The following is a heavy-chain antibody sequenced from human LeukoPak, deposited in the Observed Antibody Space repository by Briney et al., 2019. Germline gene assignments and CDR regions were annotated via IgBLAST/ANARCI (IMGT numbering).Heavy chain of an antibody. CDR2: INPNSGGT. J-gene: IGHJ4*02. CDR1: GYTFTGYY. D-gene: IGHD3-9*01. V-gene: IGHV1-2*02. Sequence: GASVKVSCKASGYTFTGYYMHWVRQAPGQGLEWMGWINPNSGGTNYAQKFQGRVTMTRDTSISTAYVELSRLRSDDTAVYYCARGGYDILTGYAFDYWGQGTLVTVSS. CDR3: ARGGYDILTGYAFDY.